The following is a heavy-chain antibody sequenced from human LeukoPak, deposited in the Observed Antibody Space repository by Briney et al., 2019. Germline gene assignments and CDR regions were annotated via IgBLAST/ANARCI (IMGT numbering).Heavy chain of an antibody. J-gene: IGHJ4*02. CDR1: GYTFTNYY. Sequence: GASVKISCKASGYTFTNYYMHWVRQAPGQGLEWMGWMNPNSGNTGYAQKFQGRVTMTRNTSISTAYMELSSLRSEDTAVYYCARGRYYDSSGYYYPTGPDYWGQGTLVTVSS. D-gene: IGHD3-22*01. CDR2: MNPNSGNT. CDR3: ARGRYYDSSGYYYPTGPDY. V-gene: IGHV1-8*02.